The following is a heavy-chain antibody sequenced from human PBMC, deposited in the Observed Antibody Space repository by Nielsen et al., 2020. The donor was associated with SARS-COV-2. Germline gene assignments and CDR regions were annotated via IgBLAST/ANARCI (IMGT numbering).Heavy chain of an antibody. CDR2: IYSTGST. CDR3: ARELLPGFDY. V-gene: IGHV4-31*03. Sequence: SETLSLTCTVSGGSISSGGYSWSWVRQHPGKGLEWIGFIYSTGSTFYNPSLKSRVTISVDTSENQFSLKLSSVTATDTAVYYCARELLPGFDYWGQGLLVTVSS. CDR1: GGSISSGGYS. J-gene: IGHJ4*02.